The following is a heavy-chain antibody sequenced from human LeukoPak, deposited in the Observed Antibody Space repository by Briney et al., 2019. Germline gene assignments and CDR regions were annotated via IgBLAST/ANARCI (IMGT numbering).Heavy chain of an antibody. J-gene: IGHJ4*02. CDR3: AREGGTVVAGTLDH. Sequence: GGSLRLSCAASGITFSTSGMHWVRQAPGKGLEWLTFIQYDESTRYYADSVKGRFTISRDNSKNTLYLQMNSLRAEGTAVYHCAREGGTVVAGTLDHWGQGTPVTVSS. D-gene: IGHD6-19*01. CDR2: IQYDESTR. V-gene: IGHV3-30*02. CDR1: GITFSTSG.